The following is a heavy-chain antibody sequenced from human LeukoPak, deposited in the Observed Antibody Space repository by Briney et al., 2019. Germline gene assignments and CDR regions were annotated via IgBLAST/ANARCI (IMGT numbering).Heavy chain of an antibody. Sequence: GGSLRLSCSASGFTFASLGMHWVRQAPGKGLEWVAFVEHDGTTKYYADSVKGRFSISRDNSKNTLYLQMNSLRVEDTAMYYCARVEVGVRDGDYVYWFDPWGQGTLVTVSS. CDR2: VEHDGTTK. V-gene: IGHV3-30*12. J-gene: IGHJ5*02. CDR1: GFTFASLG. CDR3: ARVEVGVRDGDYVYWFDP. D-gene: IGHD4-17*01.